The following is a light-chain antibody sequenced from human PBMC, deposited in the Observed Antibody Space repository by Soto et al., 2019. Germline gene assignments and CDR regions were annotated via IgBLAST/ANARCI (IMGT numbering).Light chain of an antibody. CDR1: NSDVGAYNY. CDR2: EVS. V-gene: IGLV2-14*03. Sequence: QSDLTQPASVSGSPGQSITISCTGTNSDVGAYNYVSWYQQHPGKAPKLIIYEVSDRPSGVSNRFSGSKSGNTASLTISGLQAEDEADYYCSSFAGSRVLVLGGGTKLTVL. CDR3: SSFAGSRVLV. J-gene: IGLJ2*01.